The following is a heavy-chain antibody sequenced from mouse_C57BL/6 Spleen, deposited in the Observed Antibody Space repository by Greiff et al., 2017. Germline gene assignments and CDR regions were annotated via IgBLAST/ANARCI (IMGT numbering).Heavy chain of an antibody. CDR3: ARSEYPYYFDY. J-gene: IGHJ2*01. D-gene: IGHD5-1*01. CDR1: GYTFTSYW. V-gene: IGHV1-50*01. Sequence: QVQLQQPGAELVKPGASVKLSCKASGYTFTSYWMQWVKQRPGQGLEWIGEIDPSDSYTNYNQKFKGKATLTVDTSSSTAYMQLSSLTSDDSAVYYCARSEYPYYFDYWGQGTTLTVSS. CDR2: IDPSDSYT.